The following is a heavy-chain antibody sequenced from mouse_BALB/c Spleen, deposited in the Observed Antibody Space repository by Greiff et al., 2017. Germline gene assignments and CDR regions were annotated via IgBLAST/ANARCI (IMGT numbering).Heavy chain of an antibody. D-gene: IGHD2-1*01. V-gene: IGHV14-3*02. CDR2: IDPANGNT. Sequence: EVKLVESGAELVKPGASVKLSCTASGFNIKDTYMHWVKQRPEQGLEWIGRIDPANGNTKYDPKFQGKATITADTSSNTAYLQLSSLTSEDTAVYYCAPYGNYPYYFDYWGQGTTLTVSS. CDR1: GFNIKDTY. CDR3: APYGNYPYYFDY. J-gene: IGHJ2*01.